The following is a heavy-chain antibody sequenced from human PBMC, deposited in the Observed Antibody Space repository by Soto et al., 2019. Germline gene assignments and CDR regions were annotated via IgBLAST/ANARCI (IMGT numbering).Heavy chain of an antibody. D-gene: IGHD4-17*01. CDR1: GYTFTGYY. V-gene: IGHV1-2*02. CDR3: ARDPPLYGDYGGWFDP. Sequence: ASVKVSCEASGYTFTGYYIHWVRQAPGQGLEWMGWINPNSGGTNYAQKFQGRVTMTRDTSISTAYMELSRLRSDDTAVYYCARDPPLYGDYGGWFDPWGQGTLVTVSS. CDR2: INPNSGGT. J-gene: IGHJ5*02.